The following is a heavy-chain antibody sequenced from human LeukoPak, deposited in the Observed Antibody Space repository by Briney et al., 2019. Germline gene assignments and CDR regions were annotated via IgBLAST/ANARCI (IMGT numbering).Heavy chain of an antibody. CDR2: ISYDGSNK. CDR3: AKDDPMDV. J-gene: IGHJ6*02. CDR1: GFTFSSYG. V-gene: IGHV3-30*18. Sequence: GGSLRLSCAASGFTFSSYGMHWVRQAPGKGLVWVAVISYDGSNKYYADSVKGRFTISRDNSKNTLYLQMNSLRAEDTAVYYCAKDDPMDVWGQGTTVTVSS.